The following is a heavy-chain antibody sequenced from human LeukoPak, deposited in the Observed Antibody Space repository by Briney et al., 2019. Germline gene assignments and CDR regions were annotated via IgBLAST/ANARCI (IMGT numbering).Heavy chain of an antibody. CDR1: RYTFTSYG. V-gene: IGHV1-18*01. CDR2: ISAYNGDR. D-gene: IGHD3-22*01. CDR3: ARGGPAPHRITLIVVASSTDAFDI. Sequence: AAVKVSCKASRYTFTSYGISWVRQAPGQGREGMGWISAYNGDRNYAQKLQGRVTMTTDTSTSKAYMELRSLRSDDTAVYYCARGGPAPHRITLIVVASSTDAFDIWGQGTMVTVSS. J-gene: IGHJ3*02.